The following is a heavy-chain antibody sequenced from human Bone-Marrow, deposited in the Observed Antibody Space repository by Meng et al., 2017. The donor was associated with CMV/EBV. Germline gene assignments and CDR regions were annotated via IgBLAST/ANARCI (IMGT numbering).Heavy chain of an antibody. J-gene: IGHJ6*02. D-gene: IGHD4-17*01. V-gene: IGHV3-23*01. Sequence: SGFTFSHYAMIWGRQAPGKGLEWVSGISGSGGSTDYADSVKGRFTISRDNSKNTLYLQMNSLRAEDTAVYYCAKSLGGDYYYYGMDVWGQGTTVTVSS. CDR1: GFTFSHYA. CDR3: AKSLGGDYYYYGMDV. CDR2: ISGSGGST.